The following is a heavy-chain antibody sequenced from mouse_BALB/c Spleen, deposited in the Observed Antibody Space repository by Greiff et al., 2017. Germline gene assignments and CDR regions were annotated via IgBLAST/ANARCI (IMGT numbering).Heavy chain of an antibody. CDR1: GFSLTSYG. CDR2: IWAGGST. V-gene: IGHV2-9*02. CDR3: AREGIYGFAY. J-gene: IGHJ3*01. D-gene: IGHD2-3*01. Sequence: VQRVESGPGLVAPSQSLSITCTVSGFSLTSYGVHWVRQPPGKGLEWLGVIWAGGSTNYNSALMSRLSISKDNSKSQVFLKMNSLQTDDTAMYYCAREGIYGFAYWGQGTLVTVSA.